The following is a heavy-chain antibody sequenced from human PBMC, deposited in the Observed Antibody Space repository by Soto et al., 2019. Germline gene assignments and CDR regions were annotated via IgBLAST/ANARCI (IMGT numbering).Heavy chain of an antibody. D-gene: IGHD3-9*01. CDR3: ARPHYDILTGFANGMDV. CDR1: GFTFSSYS. Sequence: GGSLRLSCAASGFTFSSYSMNWVRQAPGKGLEWVSYISSSSSTIYYADSVKGRFTISRDNAKNSLYLQMNSLRAEDTAVYYCARPHYDILTGFANGMDVWGQGTTVTVS. V-gene: IGHV3-48*01. CDR2: ISSSSSTI. J-gene: IGHJ6*02.